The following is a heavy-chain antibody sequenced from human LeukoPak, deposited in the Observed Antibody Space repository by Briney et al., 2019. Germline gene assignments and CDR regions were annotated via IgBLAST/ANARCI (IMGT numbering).Heavy chain of an antibody. CDR1: GLTFSSYS. J-gene: IGHJ3*02. CDR2: ISSSSSYI. Sequence: GGSLRLSCAASGLTFSSYSMNWVRQAPGKGLEWVSSISSSSSYIYYADSVKGRFTISRDNAKNSLYLQMNSLRAEDTAVYYCARGDCSSTSCYIGYAFDIWGQGTMVTVSS. V-gene: IGHV3-21*01. D-gene: IGHD2-2*02. CDR3: ARGDCSSTSCYIGYAFDI.